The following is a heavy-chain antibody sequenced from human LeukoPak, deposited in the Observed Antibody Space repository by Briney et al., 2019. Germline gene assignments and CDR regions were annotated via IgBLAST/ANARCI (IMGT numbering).Heavy chain of an antibody. CDR2: ISPSGST. D-gene: IGHD2-2*01. V-gene: IGHV4-61*02. CDR3: ARVSYQEGVDY. J-gene: IGHJ4*02. CDR1: GGSINGGNYY. Sequence: SSETLPLTCTVSGGSINGGNYYWTWLRQPAGKGLEWIGRISPSGSTNHNPSLTSRVTISVDTSKNQFSLKLNFVTAADTAVYYCARVSYQEGVDYWGQGTLVTVSS.